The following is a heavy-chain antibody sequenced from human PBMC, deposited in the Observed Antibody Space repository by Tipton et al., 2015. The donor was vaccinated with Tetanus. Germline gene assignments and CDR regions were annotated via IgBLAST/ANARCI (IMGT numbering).Heavy chain of an antibody. CDR1: GGSINNYY. CDR2: ISHSGSA. D-gene: IGHD6-19*01. Sequence: TLSLTCTVSGGSINNYYWGWIRQPPGMGLERIGHISHSGSASYNPSLNSRVTMSVDTTKNQISLRLNSVTAADTAMYYCVISSPMRVADKCGIDWFDAWGQGTLVVVSS. V-gene: IGHV4-59*01. J-gene: IGHJ5*02. CDR3: VISSPMRVADKCGIDWFDA.